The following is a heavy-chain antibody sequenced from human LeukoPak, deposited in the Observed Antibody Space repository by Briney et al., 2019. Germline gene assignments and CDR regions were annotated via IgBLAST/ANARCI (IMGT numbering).Heavy chain of an antibody. CDR3: ARQTKLAGGTGYFDY. CDR2: IYPGDSDT. Sequence: GESLKISCKGSGYSFTSYWIGWVRQMPGKGLEWMGIIYPGDSDTRYSPSFQGQVTISADKSISTAYLQWSSLKASDTAMYYCARQTKLAGGTGYFDYWGQGTLATVSS. CDR1: GYSFTSYW. J-gene: IGHJ4*02. D-gene: IGHD6-19*01. V-gene: IGHV5-51*01.